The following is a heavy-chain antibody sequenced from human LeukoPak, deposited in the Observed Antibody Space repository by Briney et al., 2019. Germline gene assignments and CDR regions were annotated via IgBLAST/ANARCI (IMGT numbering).Heavy chain of an antibody. D-gene: IGHD5-12*01. Sequence: EASVKVSCKASGGTFSSYAISWVRQAPGQGLEWMGGIIPIFGTANYAQKFQGRVTITADKSTSTAYMELSSLRSEDTAVYYCARSRFLRHSGYDLARLLDYWGQGTLVTVSS. CDR2: IIPIFGTA. V-gene: IGHV1-69*06. CDR3: ARSRFLRHSGYDLARLLDY. J-gene: IGHJ4*02. CDR1: GGTFSSYA.